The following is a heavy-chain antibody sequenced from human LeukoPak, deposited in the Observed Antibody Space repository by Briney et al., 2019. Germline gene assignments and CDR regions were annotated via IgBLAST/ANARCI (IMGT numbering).Heavy chain of an antibody. CDR3: ARPTYYYGSGSTGHAFDI. CDR1: GFTFSDYY. Sequence: GGSLRLSCAASGFTFSDYYMSWIRQAPGKGLEWVSYISSSGSTIYYADSVKGRFTISRDNSKNTLYLQMNSLRAEDTAVYYCARPTYYYGSGSTGHAFDIWGQGTMVTVSS. J-gene: IGHJ3*02. D-gene: IGHD3-10*01. V-gene: IGHV3-11*01. CDR2: ISSSGSTI.